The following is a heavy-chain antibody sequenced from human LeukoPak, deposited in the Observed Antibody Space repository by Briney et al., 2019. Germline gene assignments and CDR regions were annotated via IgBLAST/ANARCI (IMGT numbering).Heavy chain of an antibody. Sequence: GGSLRLSCAASGFTFSSYSMNRVRQAPGKGLEWVSSISSSSSYIYYADSVKGRFNIPRDNAKNSLYLQMNSLRAQDTAVYYCARDASTRSFDYWGQGTLVTVSS. V-gene: IGHV3-21*01. CDR3: ARDASTRSFDY. CDR2: ISSSSSYI. J-gene: IGHJ4*02. CDR1: GFTFSSYS.